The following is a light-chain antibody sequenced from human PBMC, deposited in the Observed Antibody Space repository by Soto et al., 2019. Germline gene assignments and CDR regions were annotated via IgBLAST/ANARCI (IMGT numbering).Light chain of an antibody. J-gene: IGLJ1*01. V-gene: IGLV3-21*02. CDR3: QVWDSSSDHYV. Sequence: SYELAQPPSVSVAPGQTAMISCGGTNIGTYSVHWYQQKPGQAPVLVVYDDSDRPSGIPERFSGSNSGNTATLTISRVEAGDEADYYCQVWDSSSDHYVFGTGTKVTVL. CDR1: NIGTYS. CDR2: DDS.